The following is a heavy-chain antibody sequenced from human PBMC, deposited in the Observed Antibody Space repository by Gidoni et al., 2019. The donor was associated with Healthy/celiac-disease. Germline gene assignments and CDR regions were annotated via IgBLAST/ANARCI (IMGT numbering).Heavy chain of an antibody. D-gene: IGHD3-22*01. CDR3: ARQVRQNWFDP. CDR1: GGSISSSSYY. CDR2: IYYSGRT. Sequence: QLQLQESGPGLVKPSETLSLTCTVSGGSISSSSYYWGWIRQPPGKGLEWIGSIYYSGRTYYNPSLKSRVTISVDTSKNQFSLKLSSVTAADTAVYYCARQVRQNWFDPWGQGTLVTVSS. J-gene: IGHJ5*02. V-gene: IGHV4-39*01.